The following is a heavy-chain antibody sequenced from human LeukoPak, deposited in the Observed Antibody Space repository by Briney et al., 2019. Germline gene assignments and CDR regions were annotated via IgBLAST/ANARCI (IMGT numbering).Heavy chain of an antibody. J-gene: IGHJ4*02. CDR1: GYTFTGYY. CDR2: FDPENGDT. Sequence: ASVKVSCKASGYTFTGYYMHWVRQAPGKGLEWMGGFDPENGDTIYAQRFEGRVTMTQETSTDTAYMELSSLRSDDTAVYYCARDLSPVVVPAAPPEYWGQGTLVTVSS. CDR3: ARDLSPVVVPAAPPEY. V-gene: IGHV1-24*01. D-gene: IGHD2-2*01.